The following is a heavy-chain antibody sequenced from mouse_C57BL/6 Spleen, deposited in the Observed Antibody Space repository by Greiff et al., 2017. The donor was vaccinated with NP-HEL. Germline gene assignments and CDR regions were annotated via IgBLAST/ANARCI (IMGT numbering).Heavy chain of an antibody. CDR1: GYTFTSYG. V-gene: IGHV1-81*01. CDR2: IYPRSGNT. Sequence: VQLQQSGAELARPGASVKLSCKASGYTFTSYGISWVKQRTGQGLEWIGEIYPRSGNTYYNEKFKGKATLTADKSSSTAYMELRSLTSEDSAVYFCARGYDYDAFYYAMDYWGLGTSVTVSS. D-gene: IGHD2-4*01. CDR3: ARGYDYDAFYYAMDY. J-gene: IGHJ4*01.